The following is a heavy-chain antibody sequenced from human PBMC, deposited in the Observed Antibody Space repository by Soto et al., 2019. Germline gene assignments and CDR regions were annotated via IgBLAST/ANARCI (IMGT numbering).Heavy chain of an antibody. CDR2: ISWNSGGI. CDR3: AKEGYYYYYMDV. CDR1: GFTFDDYA. Sequence: EVQLVESGGGLVQPGRSLRLSCAASGFTFDDYAMHWVRQAPGKGLEWVSGISWNSGGIGYADSVKGRFTISRDNAKNSLYLQMNSLRAEDTALYYCAKEGYYYYYMDVWGKGTTVTVSS. J-gene: IGHJ6*03. V-gene: IGHV3-9*01.